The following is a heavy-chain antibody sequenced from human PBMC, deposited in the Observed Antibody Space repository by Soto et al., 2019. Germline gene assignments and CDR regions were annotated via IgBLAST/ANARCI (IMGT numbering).Heavy chain of an antibody. J-gene: IGHJ6*02. CDR1: GFTFSSYS. CDR2: ISSSSYI. V-gene: IGHV3-21*01. D-gene: IGHD4-17*01. CDR3: ARYGDYYYYGMDV. Sequence: GGSLRLSCAASGFTFSSYSMNWVRQAPGKGLEWVSSISSSSYIYYADSVKGRFTISRDNAKNSLYLQMNSLRAEDTAVYYCARYGDYYYYGMDVWGQGTTVTVSS.